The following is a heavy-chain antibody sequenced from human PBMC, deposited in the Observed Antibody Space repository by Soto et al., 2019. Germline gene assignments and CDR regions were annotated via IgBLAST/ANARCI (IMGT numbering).Heavy chain of an antibody. D-gene: IGHD2-2*01. CDR3: AKVGGSTSPFDY. J-gene: IGHJ4*02. CDR2: ISGSGGST. Sequence: GSLRLSCAASGFTFSSYAMSWVRQAPGKGLEWVSAISGSGGSTYYADSVKGRFTISRDNSKNALYLQMNSLRAEDTAVYYCAKVGGSTSPFDYWGQGTLVTVSS. V-gene: IGHV3-23*01. CDR1: GFTFSSYA.